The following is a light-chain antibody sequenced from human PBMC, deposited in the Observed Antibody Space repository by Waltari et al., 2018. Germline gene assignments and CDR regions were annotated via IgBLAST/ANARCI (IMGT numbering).Light chain of an antibody. CDR3: QQFDSSPGT. CDR2: GTS. J-gene: IGKJ1*01. Sequence: EIVLTHSPGTLSLSPGERATLPCRASQSLSSIYLAWYQQKPGQAPRLLIYGTSSRATGIPDRFSGSGSGTDFTLTISRLEAEDFAVYYCQQFDSSPGTFGQGTKVEIK. CDR1: QSLSSIY. V-gene: IGKV3-20*01.